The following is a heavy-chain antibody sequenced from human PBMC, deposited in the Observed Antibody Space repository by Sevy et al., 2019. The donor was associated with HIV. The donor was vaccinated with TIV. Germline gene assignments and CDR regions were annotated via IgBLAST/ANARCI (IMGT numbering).Heavy chain of an antibody. CDR3: ARAGPRYTNGPND. Sequence: GGSLRLSCAASGFTFSSNWMTWVRQAPGRGLEWVANIKHDGSEKNYVDSVKGRFTLSRDNAKNSLHLQMDSLRVEDTAVYYCARAGPRYTNGPNDWGQGTLVTVSS. J-gene: IGHJ4*02. V-gene: IGHV3-7*01. D-gene: IGHD5-18*01. CDR1: GFTFSSNW. CDR2: IKHDGSEK.